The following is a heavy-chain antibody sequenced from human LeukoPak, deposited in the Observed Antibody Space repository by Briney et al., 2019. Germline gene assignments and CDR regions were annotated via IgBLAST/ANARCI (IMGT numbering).Heavy chain of an antibody. J-gene: IGHJ4*02. D-gene: IGHD6-13*01. CDR2: INHSGST. CDR1: GGSFSGYY. V-gene: IGHV4-34*01. CDR3: ARLAASGGYSSSWNYFDY. Sequence: PSETLSLTCAVYGGSFSGYYWSWIRQPPGKELEWIGEINHSGSTNYNPSLKSRVTISVDTSKDQFSLKLSSVTAADTAVYYCARLAASGGYSSSWNYFDYWGQGTLVTVSS.